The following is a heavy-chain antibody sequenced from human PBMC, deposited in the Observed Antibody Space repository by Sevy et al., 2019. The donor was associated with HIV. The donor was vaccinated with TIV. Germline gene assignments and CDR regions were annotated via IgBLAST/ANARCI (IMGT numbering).Heavy chain of an antibody. CDR1: GLIFSNSA. Sequence: GGSLRLSCVVSGLIFSNSAMTWVRQAPGKGLEWVSTVIGNGDSTYYAGSVKGRFTISRDNSKNTVFLQMNSLRAEDTAVYYCARRWDYIGRTYPLDHWGPGTLVTVSS. CDR3: ARRWDYIGRTYPLDH. J-gene: IGHJ4*02. D-gene: IGHD1-26*01. V-gene: IGHV3-23*01. CDR2: VIGNGDST.